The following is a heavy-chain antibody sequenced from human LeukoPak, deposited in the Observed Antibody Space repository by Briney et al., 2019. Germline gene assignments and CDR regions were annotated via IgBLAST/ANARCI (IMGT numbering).Heavy chain of an antibody. Sequence: SETLSLTCTVSGGSISSYYWSWIRQPPGKGLEWIGYIYYSGSTNYSPSLKSRVTISVVTSKNQFSLKLSSVTAADTAVYYCAREGAYDFWSGYLDYWGQGTLVTVSS. D-gene: IGHD3-3*01. CDR3: AREGAYDFWSGYLDY. CDR2: IYYSGST. J-gene: IGHJ4*02. CDR1: GGSISSYY. V-gene: IGHV4-59*01.